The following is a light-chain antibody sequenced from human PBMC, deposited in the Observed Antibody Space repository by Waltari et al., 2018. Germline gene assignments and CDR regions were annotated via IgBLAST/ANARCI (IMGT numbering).Light chain of an antibody. CDR1: QSISRY. V-gene: IGKV1-39*01. CDR3: QQSYTTPQT. Sequence: DIQMTQSPSSLSASVGDRVTITCRESQSISRYLNWYQHKAGKAPKLLIYAASTLQRGVPSRFSGSGAGTDYTLTISSLQPEDFATYYCQQSYTTPQTFGQGTKLE. J-gene: IGKJ2*01. CDR2: AAS.